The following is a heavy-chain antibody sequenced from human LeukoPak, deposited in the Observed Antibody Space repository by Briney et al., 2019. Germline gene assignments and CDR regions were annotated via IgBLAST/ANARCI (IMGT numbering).Heavy chain of an antibody. Sequence: GGSLRLSCAASGFTFSTYAMSWVRQAPGKGLEWVSGISGCGDSTNYADSVKGRFTISRDNSKNTQYLQMNSLRAEDTAVYYCARGSYNPFDYWGQGTLVTVSS. D-gene: IGHD3-16*01. CDR1: GFTFSTYA. V-gene: IGHV3-23*01. J-gene: IGHJ4*02. CDR2: ISGCGDST. CDR3: ARGSYNPFDY.